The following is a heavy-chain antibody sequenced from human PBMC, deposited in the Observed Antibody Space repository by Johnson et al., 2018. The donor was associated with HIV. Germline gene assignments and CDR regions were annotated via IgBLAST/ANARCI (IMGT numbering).Heavy chain of an antibody. J-gene: IGHJ3*02. CDR1: GFTFSDYG. CDR2: ISDDGSDK. Sequence: QMQLVESGGGVVQPGRPLRLSRAASGFTFSDYGIHWVRQVPGQGLERAASISDDGSDKLYGDPVKGRFTISRDNAKNSLYLQMHSLRAEDTAVYYCARPVVADYRGAFDIWGQGTMVTVSS. V-gene: IGHV3-33*03. CDR3: ARPVVADYRGAFDI. D-gene: IGHD3-22*01.